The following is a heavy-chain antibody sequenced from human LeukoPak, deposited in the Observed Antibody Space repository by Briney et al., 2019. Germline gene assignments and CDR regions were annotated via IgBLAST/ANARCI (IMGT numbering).Heavy chain of an antibody. CDR3: ARAITSLLSGKYYYYDMDV. CDR1: GYTFTRYG. J-gene: IGHJ6*02. Sequence: GASVKVSCKASGYTFTRYGIGWVRQAPGQGLEWMGWISAYNGNTDYAQKFQGRVIMTTDTSTSTAYMEVRSLRSDDTAVYYCARAITSLLSGKYYYYDMDVWGPGTTVTVSS. CDR2: ISAYNGNT. D-gene: IGHD1-14*01. V-gene: IGHV1-18*01.